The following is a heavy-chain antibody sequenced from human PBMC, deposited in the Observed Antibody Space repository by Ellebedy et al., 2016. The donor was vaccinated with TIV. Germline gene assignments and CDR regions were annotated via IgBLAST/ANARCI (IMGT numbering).Heavy chain of an antibody. CDR1: GFPFSSYS. D-gene: IGHD5-24*01. Sequence: GESLKLSCAASGFPFSSYSMHWVRQAPGKGLEWVSSISSSSSYIYYADSVTGRFTISRANAKNSLYLQMNSLRAEDTAVYYCARQSQKMATIPGDLGYWGQGTLVTVSS. CDR2: ISSSSSYI. V-gene: IGHV3-21*01. CDR3: ARQSQKMATIPGDLGY. J-gene: IGHJ4*02.